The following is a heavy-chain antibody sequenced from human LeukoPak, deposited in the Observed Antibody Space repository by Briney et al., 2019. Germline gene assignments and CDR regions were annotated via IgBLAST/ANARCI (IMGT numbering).Heavy chain of an antibody. CDR2: IYYSGST. D-gene: IGHD6-13*01. CDR3: ARDGRYSSSWYDY. J-gene: IGHJ4*02. Sequence: ASETLSLTCTVSGGSISSYYWSWIRQPPGKGLEWIGYIYYSGSTNYNPSLKSRVTISVDTSKNQFSLKLSSVTAADTAVYYCARDGRYSSSWYDYWGQGTLVTVSS. CDR1: GGSISSYY. V-gene: IGHV4-59*01.